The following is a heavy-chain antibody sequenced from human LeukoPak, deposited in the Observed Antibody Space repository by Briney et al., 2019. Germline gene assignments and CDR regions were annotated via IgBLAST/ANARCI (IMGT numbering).Heavy chain of an antibody. J-gene: IGHJ4*02. V-gene: IGHV1-18*01. CDR3: ARENYGSGSYYPFDY. CDR1: GYTFTSYG. Sequence: ASVKVSCKASGYTFTSYGISWLRQAPGQGLEWMGWISAYNGNTNYAQKLQGRVTMTTDTSTSTAYMELRSLRSDDTAVYYCARENYGSGSYYPFDYWGQGTLVTVSS. D-gene: IGHD3-10*01. CDR2: ISAYNGNT.